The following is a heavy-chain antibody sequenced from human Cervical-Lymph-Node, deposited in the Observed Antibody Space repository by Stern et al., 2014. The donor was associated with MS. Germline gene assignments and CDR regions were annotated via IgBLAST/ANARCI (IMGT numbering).Heavy chain of an antibody. D-gene: IGHD4-17*01. CDR1: GGSISYYH. Sequence: QVQLQESGPGLVKSSETLSLTCTVSGGSISYYHWSWLRQSPEKGLEWIGYIYNSGSTNYNPSLKSRVTISADTSQKQFSLELRSVTAADTAVYYCARTVSHNWFDPWGQGTLVTVSS. J-gene: IGHJ5*01. V-gene: IGHV4-59*01. CDR3: ARTVSHNWFDP. CDR2: IYNSGST.